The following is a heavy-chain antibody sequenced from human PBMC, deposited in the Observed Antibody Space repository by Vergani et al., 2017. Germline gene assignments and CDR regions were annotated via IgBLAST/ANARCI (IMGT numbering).Heavy chain of an antibody. J-gene: IGHJ3*02. CDR2: ISTSGGST. CDR3: AKEMRTVYYDSSGYYSDAFDI. V-gene: IGHV3-23*01. CDR1: GFTFSSFA. Sequence: EVQLLESGGGLVQPGGSLRLSCAASGFTFSSFAMSWVRPAPGKGLEWVSTISTSGGSTYYADSVRGRFTISRDNSRNTLYLQMNSLRAEDTAVYYCAKEMRTVYYDSSGYYSDAFDIWGQGTMVTVSS. D-gene: IGHD3-22*01.